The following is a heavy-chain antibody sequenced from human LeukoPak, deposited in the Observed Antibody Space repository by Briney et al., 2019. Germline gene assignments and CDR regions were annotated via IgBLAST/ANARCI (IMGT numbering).Heavy chain of an antibody. CDR1: GSRFTSYC. V-gene: IGHV5-51*01. J-gene: IGHJ6*03. CDR2: IYPGDSDT. Sequence: GGSLKISCKGSGSRFTSYCIGWVRQLPGKGLEGMGIIYPGDSDTRYSPFFQGQVTISADKSISTAYLQWSSLKASDTAMYYCARHQLAGPPLYYYYYMDVWGKGTTVTVSS. D-gene: IGHD1-1*01. CDR3: ARHQLAGPPLYYYYYMDV.